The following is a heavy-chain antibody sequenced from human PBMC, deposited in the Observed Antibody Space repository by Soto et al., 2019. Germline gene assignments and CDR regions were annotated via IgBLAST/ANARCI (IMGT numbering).Heavy chain of an antibody. CDR3: TTDLRFLAWVYNEAGFDY. J-gene: IGHJ4*02. CDR2: IKSKTDGGTT. V-gene: IGHV3-15*07. D-gene: IGHD3-3*01. CDR1: GFTFSNAW. Sequence: EVQLVESGGGLVKPGGSLRLSCAASGFTFSNAWMNWVRQAPGKGLEWVGRIKSKTDGGTTDYAAPVKGRFNNSRDDSKNSLYLQMSSLKTQDTAVYYCTTDLRFLAWVYNEAGFDYWGQGTLVTVSS.